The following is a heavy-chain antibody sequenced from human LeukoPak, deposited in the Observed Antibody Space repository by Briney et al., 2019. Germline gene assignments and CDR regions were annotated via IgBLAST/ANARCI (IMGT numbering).Heavy chain of an antibody. D-gene: IGHD3-22*01. Sequence: ASVKVSCKASGDTFSSYYMHWVRQAPGQGLEWMGWISTYNVNTNYAQKLQGRVTMTTDTTTSTAYMELRSLRSDDTAVYYCARDQYYDSKGWFDPWGQGTLVTVSS. CDR1: GDTFSSYY. J-gene: IGHJ5*02. CDR2: ISTYNVNT. CDR3: ARDQYYDSKGWFDP. V-gene: IGHV1-18*04.